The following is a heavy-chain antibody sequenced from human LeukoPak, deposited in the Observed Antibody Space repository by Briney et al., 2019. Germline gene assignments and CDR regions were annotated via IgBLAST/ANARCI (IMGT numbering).Heavy chain of an antibody. CDR2: IYHSGST. V-gene: IGHV4-4*02. D-gene: IGHD3-9*01. CDR3: ARVEGDILTGSWFDP. Sequence: SGTLSLTCAVSGGSISSSNWWSWVRQPPGKGLEWIGEIYHSGSTNYNPSLKSRVTISVDKSKNQFSLKLSSVTAADTAVYYCARVEGDILTGSWFDPWGQGTLVTVSS. J-gene: IGHJ5*02. CDR1: GGSISSSNW.